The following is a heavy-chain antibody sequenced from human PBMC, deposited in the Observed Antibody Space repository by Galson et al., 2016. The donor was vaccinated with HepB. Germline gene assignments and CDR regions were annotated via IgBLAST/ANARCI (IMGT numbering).Heavy chain of an antibody. D-gene: IGHD6-19*01. CDR1: GFIFSDYW. J-gene: IGHJ6*02. CDR2: IWHDGSNK. V-gene: IGHV3-33*06. Sequence: SLRLSCAASGFIFSDYWIHWARQAPDKGLEWVAFIWHDGSNKYYADSVKGRFTISRDNSKNTLYLQMNNLRAEDTAVYHCAKDPSSGWYKYYHGMDVWGQGTTVTVSS. CDR3: AKDPSSGWYKYYHGMDV.